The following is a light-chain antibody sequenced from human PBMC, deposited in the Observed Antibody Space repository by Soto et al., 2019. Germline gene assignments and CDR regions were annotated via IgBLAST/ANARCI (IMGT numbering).Light chain of an antibody. CDR1: SGSVSTSHY. CDR3: ALYMGSGLSV. V-gene: IGLV8-61*01. Sequence: QTVVTQEPSFSVSPGGTVTLTCGLTSGSVSTSHYPSWHQQTPGQAPRTLIHSTNTRSSGVPDRFAGSILRNKAALTITGAQADDESDYYYALYMGSGLSVFGGGTRLTVL. CDR2: STN. J-gene: IGLJ3*02.